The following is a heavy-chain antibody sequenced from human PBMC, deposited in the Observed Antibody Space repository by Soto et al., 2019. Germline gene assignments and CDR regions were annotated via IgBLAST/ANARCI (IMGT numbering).Heavy chain of an antibody. CDR3: AHTSYTGQLLYTLGGGAFDI. CDR1: GFSLSISGVG. CDR2: IYWDDDQ. J-gene: IGHJ3*02. Sequence: QITLKESGPTLVKPTQTLTLTCTFSGFSLSISGVGVGWIRQPPGKAPEWLALIYWDDDQRYSPSLKSRLTITKDTSKNQVVLTMTNMDPVDTATYYCAHTSYTGQLLYTLGGGAFDIWGQGTMVTVSS. D-gene: IGHD3-16*01. V-gene: IGHV2-5*02.